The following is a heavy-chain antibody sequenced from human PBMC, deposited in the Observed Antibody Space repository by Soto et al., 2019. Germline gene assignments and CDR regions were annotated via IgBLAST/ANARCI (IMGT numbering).Heavy chain of an antibody. CDR3: ARHASETERRYYMDV. V-gene: IGHV5-51*01. D-gene: IGHD1-1*01. CDR1: GYSFTSYW. J-gene: IGHJ6*03. CDR2: IYPGDSDT. Sequence: GESLKISCKGSGYSFTSYWIGWVRQMPGKGLEWMGIIYPGDSDTRYSPSFQGQVTISADKSISTAYLQWSSLKASETAMYYCARHASETERRYYMDVWGKGTTVTVSS.